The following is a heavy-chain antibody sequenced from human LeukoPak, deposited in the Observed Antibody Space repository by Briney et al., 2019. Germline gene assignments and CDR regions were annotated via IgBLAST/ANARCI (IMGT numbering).Heavy chain of an antibody. D-gene: IGHD5-24*01. V-gene: IGHV4-59*05. CDR3: ARDGPWKSDY. J-gene: IGHJ4*02. Sequence: SETLSLTCSVSGASISNYLWSWVRQPPGKGLEWIGSICSGGNTCYNPSLQSRVTISADSSKTHFFLQLTSATAADTAVYFCARDGPWKSDYWGQGILVTVSS. CDR2: ICSGGNT. CDR1: GASISNYL.